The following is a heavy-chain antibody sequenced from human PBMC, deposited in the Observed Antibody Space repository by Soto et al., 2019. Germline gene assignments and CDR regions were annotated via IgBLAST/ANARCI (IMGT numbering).Heavy chain of an antibody. CDR2: IYYSGST. CDR1: GGSISSYY. J-gene: IGHJ3*02. Sequence: SETLSLTCTVSGGSISSYYWSWIRLPPGKGLEWIGYIYYSGSTNYNPSLKSRVTKSVDTSKNQFPLKLSSVTSADTAVYYCARRYSSAFDIWGQGTMVTVSS. V-gene: IGHV4-59*08. CDR3: ARRYSSAFDI. D-gene: IGHD6-13*01.